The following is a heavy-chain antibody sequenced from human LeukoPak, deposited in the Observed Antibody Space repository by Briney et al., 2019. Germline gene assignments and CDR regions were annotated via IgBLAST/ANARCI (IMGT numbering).Heavy chain of an antibody. Sequence: SETLSLTCAVYGGSFSGYYWSWIRQPPGKGLEWIGEINHSGSTNYNPSLKSRVTISVDTSKNQFSLKLSSVTAADTAVYYCAKGYDFWSGYYYYYYGMDVWGQGTTVTVSS. D-gene: IGHD3-3*01. J-gene: IGHJ6*02. V-gene: IGHV4-34*01. CDR3: AKGYDFWSGYYYYYYGMDV. CDR2: INHSGST. CDR1: GGSFSGYY.